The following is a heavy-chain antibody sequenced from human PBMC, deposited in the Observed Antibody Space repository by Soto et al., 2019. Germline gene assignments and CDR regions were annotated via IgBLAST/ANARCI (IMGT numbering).Heavy chain of an antibody. Sequence: PSETLSLTCTVSGGSISGGVHSWSWIRQPPGKGLEWIGHIFDSGSTYYNPSLKSRLTISVDTSKNQFSLRLSSVTAADTAVYYCARDSGFLEWLLYFDYWGQGTLVTVSS. D-gene: IGHD3-3*01. CDR3: ARDSGFLEWLLYFDY. V-gene: IGHV4-30-4*01. CDR1: GGSISGGVHS. J-gene: IGHJ4*02. CDR2: IFDSGST.